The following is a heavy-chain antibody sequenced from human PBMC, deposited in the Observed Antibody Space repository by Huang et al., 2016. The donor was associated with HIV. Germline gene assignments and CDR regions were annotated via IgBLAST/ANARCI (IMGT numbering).Heavy chain of an antibody. CDR1: GSTFSSYA. CDR3: ARASGRIQLPGGYFDL. CDR2: IIPIFGTT. J-gene: IGHJ2*01. V-gene: IGHV1-69*01. Sequence: QVQLVQYAAEVKKPGSSVKVSCEASGSTFSSYAISWVRQAPGQGLEGMGGIIPIFGTTNYAQKFQGRVTITADESSSTAYMELRSLRSEDTAVYYCARASGRIQLPGGYFDLWGRGTLVTVSS. D-gene: IGHD1-1*01.